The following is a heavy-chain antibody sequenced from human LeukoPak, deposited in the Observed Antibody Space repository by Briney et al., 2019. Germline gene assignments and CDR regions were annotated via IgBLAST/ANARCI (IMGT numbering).Heavy chain of an antibody. J-gene: IGHJ4*01. CDR1: GGSISSSSYY. Sequence: SETLSLTCTVSGGSISSSSYYWGWIRQPPGKGLEWTGSIYYSGSTYYNPSLKSRVTISVDTSKNQFSLKLSSVSAADTAVYYCARAGYSSSWLYYFDYWGQRTPVTVSS. CDR3: ARAGYSSSWLYYFDY. CDR2: IYYSGST. V-gene: IGHV4-39*01. D-gene: IGHD6-13*01.